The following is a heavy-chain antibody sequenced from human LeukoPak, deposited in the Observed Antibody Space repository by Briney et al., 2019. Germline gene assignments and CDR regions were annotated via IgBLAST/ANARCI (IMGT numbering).Heavy chain of an antibody. CDR3: ARDHGIAVAGDAFGI. D-gene: IGHD6-19*01. J-gene: IGHJ3*02. Sequence: GGSLRLSCAASGFTFSSYAMHWVRRAPGKGLEWVAVISYDGSNKYYADSVKGRFTISRDNSKNTLYLQMNSLRAEDTAVYYCARDHGIAVAGDAFGIWGQGTMVTVSS. CDR2: ISYDGSNK. V-gene: IGHV3-30*04. CDR1: GFTFSSYA.